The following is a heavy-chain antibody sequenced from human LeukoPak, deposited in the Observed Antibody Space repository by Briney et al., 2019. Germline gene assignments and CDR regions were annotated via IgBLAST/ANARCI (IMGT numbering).Heavy chain of an antibody. CDR3: ARGTTGTRFYMDV. J-gene: IGHJ6*03. CDR1: GYTFTSYY. D-gene: IGHD1-1*01. V-gene: IGHV1-46*01. CDR2: INPSGGST. Sequence: ASVKVSCKASGYTFTSYYMHWVRQAPGQGLEWMGIINPSGGSTSYAQKFQGRATMTRDMSTSTVYMELSSLRSEDTAVYYCARGTTGTRFYMDVWGKGTTVTVSS.